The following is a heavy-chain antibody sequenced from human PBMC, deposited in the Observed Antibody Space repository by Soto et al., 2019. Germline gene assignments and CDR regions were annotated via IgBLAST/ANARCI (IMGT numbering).Heavy chain of an antibody. V-gene: IGHV3-74*01. CDR1: GFSFRNYW. J-gene: IGHJ4*02. CDR2: ISDYGRV. CDR3: ARGGLEPFDY. Sequence: HPRESLRLSCAASGFSFRNYWMHWFRQAPGKGLVWVSCISDYGRVNYADSVEGRFTISRDGAKSELYLQMSSLRLEDTAVYYCARGGLEPFDYLGQGALVTVSS. D-gene: IGHD1-1*01.